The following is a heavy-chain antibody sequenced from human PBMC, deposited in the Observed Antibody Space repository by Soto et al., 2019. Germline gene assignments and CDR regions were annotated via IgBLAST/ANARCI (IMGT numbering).Heavy chain of an antibody. CDR2: ISAHNGNT. CDR3: ARGGYGGY. CDR1: GYTFTSYG. V-gene: IGHV1-18*01. Sequence: QVHLVQSGAEVKKPGASVKVSCKASGYTFTSYGITWVRQAPGQGLEWMGWISAHNGNTDYAQKLQGRVIVTRDTSTGTAYMELGRLISDDTGVYYCARGGYGGYWGQGALVTVSS. D-gene: IGHD3-10*01. J-gene: IGHJ4*02.